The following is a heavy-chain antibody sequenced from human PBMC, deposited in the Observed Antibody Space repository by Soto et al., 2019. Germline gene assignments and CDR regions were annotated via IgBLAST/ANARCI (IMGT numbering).Heavy chain of an antibody. CDR3: ARNPSGYDWDERRGYFDY. CDR2: IYHSGRT. CDR1: GGSISSGGYY. J-gene: IGHJ4*02. Sequence: QVQLQESGPGLVKPSPTLSLTCTVSGGSISSGGYYWSWIRQHPGKGLEWIGYIYHSGRTYYNPSPQGRVTISVHTSKNQFSRKLSSVAAADTAVYYCARNPSGYDWDERRGYFDYWGQGTLVTVSS. D-gene: IGHD5-12*01. V-gene: IGHV4-31*03.